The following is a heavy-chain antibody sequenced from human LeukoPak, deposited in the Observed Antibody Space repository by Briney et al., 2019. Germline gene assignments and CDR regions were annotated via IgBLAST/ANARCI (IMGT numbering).Heavy chain of an antibody. CDR3: ARGNGYDSWFPY. J-gene: IGHJ4*02. CDR1: GGSISSYY. V-gene: IGHV4-59*01. CDR2: IYYSGST. D-gene: IGHD5-12*01. Sequence: SSETLSLTCTVSGGSISSYYWSWIRQPPGKGLEWIGYIYYSGSTNYNPSLKSRVTISVDTSKNQFSLKLSSVTAADTAVYYCARGNGYDSWFPYWGQGTLVTVSS.